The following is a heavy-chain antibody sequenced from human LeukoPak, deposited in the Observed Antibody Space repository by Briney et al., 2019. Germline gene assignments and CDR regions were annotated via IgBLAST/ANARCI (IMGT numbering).Heavy chain of an antibody. Sequence: PGGSLRLSCAASGFSFSGYWMSWLRQAPGKGLEWVANIKQDGSEKYYVDSVKGRFTISRDNAKNSLYLQMNSLRAEDTAVYYCARLERGYSFYFDYWGQGTLVTVSS. J-gene: IGHJ4*02. CDR2: IKQDGSEK. CDR1: GFSFSGYW. D-gene: IGHD5-18*01. V-gene: IGHV3-7*04. CDR3: ARLERGYSFYFDY.